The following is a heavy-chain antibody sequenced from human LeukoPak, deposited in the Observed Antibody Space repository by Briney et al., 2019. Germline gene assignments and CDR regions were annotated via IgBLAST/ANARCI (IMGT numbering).Heavy chain of an antibody. V-gene: IGHV4-39*01. Sequence: PSETLSLTCTVSGASISSGNFYWGWIRQPPGKGLEWIGSVYYTGSTYYNASLKSRVTVSADTSKNQLSLNLSSVTAADTAVYYCARHRGSFRSDYGDYVGYYYYGMDVWGQGTTVTVSS. J-gene: IGHJ6*02. CDR2: VYYTGST. D-gene: IGHD4-17*01. CDR3: ARHRGSFRSDYGDYVGYYYYGMDV. CDR1: GASISSGNFY.